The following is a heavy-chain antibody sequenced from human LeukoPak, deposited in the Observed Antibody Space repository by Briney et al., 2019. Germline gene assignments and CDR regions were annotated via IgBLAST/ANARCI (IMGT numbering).Heavy chain of an antibody. CDR2: INPKSGVT. Sequence: ASVKVSCKASGCTFTGHYMHWVRQAPGQGPEWMGWINPKSGVTNYAQTLQGRVTMTRDTSSSMVYMELSRLTTDDTAVYFCTRALRYDDSSGYYAYWGQGTLVTVSS. J-gene: IGHJ4*02. CDR1: GCTFTGHY. CDR3: TRALRYDDSSGYYAY. V-gene: IGHV1-2*02. D-gene: IGHD3-22*01.